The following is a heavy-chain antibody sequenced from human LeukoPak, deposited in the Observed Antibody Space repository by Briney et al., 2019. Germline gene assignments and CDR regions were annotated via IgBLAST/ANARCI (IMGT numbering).Heavy chain of an antibody. V-gene: IGHV3-33*01. Sequence: GGSLRLSCAASGFTFSSYGMHWVRQAPGKGLEWMAVIWYDGSNKYYADSVKGQFTISRDNSKNTLYLQMNSLRAEDTAVYYCAREIEDIVGNYFDYWGQGTLVTVSS. J-gene: IGHJ4*02. CDR1: GFTFSSYG. CDR3: AREIEDIVGNYFDY. CDR2: IWYDGSNK. D-gene: IGHD2-15*01.